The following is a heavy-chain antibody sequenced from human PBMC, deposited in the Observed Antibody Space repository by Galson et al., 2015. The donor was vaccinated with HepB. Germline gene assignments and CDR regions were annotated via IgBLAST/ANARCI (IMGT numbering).Heavy chain of an antibody. J-gene: IGHJ5*02. V-gene: IGHV1-46*01. CDR3: ARDLSIDFWSGYQNNWFDP. CDR1: GYTFTSCY. D-gene: IGHD3-3*01. Sequence: SVKVSCKASGYTFTSCYMHWVRQAPGQGLEWMGIINPSGGSTSYAQKFQGRVTMTRDTSTSTVYMELSSLRSEDTAVYYCARDLSIDFWSGYQNNWFDPWGQGTLVTVSS. CDR2: INPSGGST.